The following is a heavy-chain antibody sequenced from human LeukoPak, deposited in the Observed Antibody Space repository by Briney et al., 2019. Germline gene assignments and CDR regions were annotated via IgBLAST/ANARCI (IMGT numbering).Heavy chain of an antibody. Sequence: GVSLRLSCAASGFTFSSYDMHWVRQAPGRGLEWVAFIPYDGSDQYYADSVRGRFTISRDNPKNTLYLQMNSLRTEDTAVYYCAKVDRYCSSTSCSEVFDYWGQGTLVTVSS. CDR2: IPYDGSDQ. D-gene: IGHD2-2*01. V-gene: IGHV3-30*02. CDR3: AKVDRYCSSTSCSEVFDY. CDR1: GFTFSSYD. J-gene: IGHJ4*02.